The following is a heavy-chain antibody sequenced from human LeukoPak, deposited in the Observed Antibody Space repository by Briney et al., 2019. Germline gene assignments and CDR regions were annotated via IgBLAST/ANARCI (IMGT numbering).Heavy chain of an antibody. CDR1: GFTFSGSA. J-gene: IGHJ3*02. CDR3: ARHGTPTLLAFDI. Sequence: GGSLRLSCAASGFTFSGSAMHWVRQASGKGLEWVGRIRGEANSYATAYAASLKGRFTTSRDDSKNTAYLQMNSLKTEDTAVYYCARHGTPTLLAFDIWGQGTMVTVSS. CDR2: IRGEANSYAT. D-gene: IGHD1-26*01. V-gene: IGHV3-73*01.